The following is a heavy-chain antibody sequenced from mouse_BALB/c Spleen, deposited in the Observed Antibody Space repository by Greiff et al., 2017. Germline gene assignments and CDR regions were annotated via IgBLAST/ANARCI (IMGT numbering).Heavy chain of an antibody. V-gene: IGHV1S29*02. CDR2: IYPYNGGT. J-gene: IGHJ2*01. CDR1: GYTFTDYN. D-gene: IGHD2-14*01. CDR3: ASPNRYEGDY. Sequence: EVQLQQSGPELVKPGASVKISCKASGYTFTDYNMHWVKQSHGKSLEWIGYIYPYNGGTGYNQKFKSKATLTVDNSSSTAYMELRSLTSEDSAVYYCASPNRYEGDYWGQGTTLTVSS.